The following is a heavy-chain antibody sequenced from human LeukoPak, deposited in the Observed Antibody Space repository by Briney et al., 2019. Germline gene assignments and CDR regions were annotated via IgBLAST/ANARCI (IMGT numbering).Heavy chain of an antibody. CDR2: IRGSGWNT. V-gene: IGHV3-23*01. CDR1: GLTYRISA. J-gene: IGHJ4*02. D-gene: IGHD2-15*01. Sequence: PGLSLRLFCAVSGLTYRISAVLWVPRAPGKGLEYGLGIRGSGWNTYYADAAKHRFTISRDNSKHTLHRNENSLSARDAGVYYCAKDQRDSPIDYWGQGTLVTVSS. CDR3: AKDQRDSPIDY.